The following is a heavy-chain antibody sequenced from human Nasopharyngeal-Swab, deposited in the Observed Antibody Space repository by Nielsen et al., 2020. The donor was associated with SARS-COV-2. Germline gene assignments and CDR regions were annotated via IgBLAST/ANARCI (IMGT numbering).Heavy chain of an antibody. CDR2: VYPGDSDI. Sequence: GESLKISCQASGYSFSRHWITWVRQKPGKGLEWMGSVYPGDSDIKYGPSFRGQVTISADKSISSASLQWTSLQASDTAMYYCVRSSTASSDWYGYRSAFDIWGQGTMVTVSS. J-gene: IGHJ3*02. D-gene: IGHD6-19*01. CDR1: GYSFSRHW. V-gene: IGHV5-51*01. CDR3: VRSSTASSDWYGYRSAFDI.